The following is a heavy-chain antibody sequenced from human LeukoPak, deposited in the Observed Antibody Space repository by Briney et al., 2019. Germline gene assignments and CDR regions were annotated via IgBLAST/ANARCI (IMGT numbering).Heavy chain of an antibody. CDR3: TREGVYAPDPSSYHRDAFDT. CDR1: GYTLTELS. CDR2: FDPEDGET. Sequence: ASVKVSCKVSGYTLTELSMHWVRQAPGKGLEWMGGFDPEDGETIYAQKFQGRVTMTEDTSTDTAYMELSSLRSEDTAVYYCTREGVYAPDPSSYHRDAFDTWGQGTVVIVSS. J-gene: IGHJ3*02. D-gene: IGHD3-16*02. V-gene: IGHV1-24*01.